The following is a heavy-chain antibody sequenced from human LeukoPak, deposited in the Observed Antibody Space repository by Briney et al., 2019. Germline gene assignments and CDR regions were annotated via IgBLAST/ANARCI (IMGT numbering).Heavy chain of an antibody. CDR1: GGTFSSYA. D-gene: IGHD2-21*02. J-gene: IGHJ4*02. Sequence: ASVKVSCKASGGTFSSYAISWVRQAPGQGLEWMGGIIPIFGTANYAQKFQGRVTITADESTSTAYMELSSLRSEDTAVYYCARGEEASAYCGGDCDYFDYWGQGTLVTVSS. CDR2: IIPIFGTA. CDR3: ARGEEASAYCGGDCDYFDY. V-gene: IGHV1-69*13.